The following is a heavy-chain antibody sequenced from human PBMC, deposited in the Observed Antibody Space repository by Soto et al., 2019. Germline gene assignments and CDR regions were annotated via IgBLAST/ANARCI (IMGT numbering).Heavy chain of an antibody. V-gene: IGHV4-59*01. J-gene: IGHJ4*02. CDR1: GDSISSYY. Sequence: QVQLQESGPGLVQPSETLSLTCTVSGDSISSYYWSWIRQPPGTGLEWIGYISYSGRTNYNPSLRSRVHISVDTSKNQLALKLTSVTAADTAVYYCGRVPSSSRYEGSVDSWGQGTLVTVSS. CDR2: ISYSGRT. D-gene: IGHD6-13*01. CDR3: GRVPSSSRYEGSVDS.